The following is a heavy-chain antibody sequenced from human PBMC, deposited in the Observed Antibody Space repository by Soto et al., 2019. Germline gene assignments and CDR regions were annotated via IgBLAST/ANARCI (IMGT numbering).Heavy chain of an antibody. CDR2: IIGSGGST. Sequence: EVQLLESGGGLVQPGGSLRLSCAASGFTFSSYAMSWIRQAPGKGLEWVSAIIGSGGSTYYADSVKGRFTTSGDNTTNTLYMQMNSLRAEDTAVYYCTKLVWGITIFGGMDVWGQGNTVTVSS. D-gene: IGHD3-9*01. CDR1: GFTFSSYA. V-gene: IGHV3-23*01. CDR3: TKLVWGITIFGGMDV. J-gene: IGHJ6*01.